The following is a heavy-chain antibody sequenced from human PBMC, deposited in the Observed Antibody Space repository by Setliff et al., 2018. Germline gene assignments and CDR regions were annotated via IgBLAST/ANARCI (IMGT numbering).Heavy chain of an antibody. Sequence: PGGSLRLSCAASGFTFSTYRMHWVRQAPGKGLEWVAVIWDDGVKKYHADSVKGRFTISRDNSKNTLYLQMNSLRPDDTAVYYCTRDWGGVGATNAFDIWGQGTMVTVSS. D-gene: IGHD1-26*01. V-gene: IGHV3-33*08. CDR2: IWDDGVKK. J-gene: IGHJ3*02. CDR1: GFTFSTYR. CDR3: TRDWGGVGATNAFDI.